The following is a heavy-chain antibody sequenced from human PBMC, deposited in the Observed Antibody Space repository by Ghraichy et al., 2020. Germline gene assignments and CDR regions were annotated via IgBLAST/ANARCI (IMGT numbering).Heavy chain of an antibody. CDR3: ARLLRLREFWAFDY. CDR2: ISSSSSYI. CDR1: GFTFSSYS. D-gene: IGHD3-16*01. V-gene: IGHV3-21*01. Sequence: GESLRLSCAASGFTFSSYSMNWVRQAPGKGLEWVSSISSSSSYIYYADSVKGRFTISRDNAKNSLYLQMNSLRAEDTAVYYCARLLRLREFWAFDYWGQGTLVTVSS. J-gene: IGHJ4*02.